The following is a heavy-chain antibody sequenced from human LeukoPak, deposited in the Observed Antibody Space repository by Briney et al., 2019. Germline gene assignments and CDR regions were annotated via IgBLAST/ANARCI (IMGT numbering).Heavy chain of an antibody. J-gene: IGHJ4*02. CDR2: IRHDGSYQ. CDR3: AKNRDSSDYPRDFDF. V-gene: IGHV3-30*02. CDR1: GFTFSSYG. D-gene: IGHD3-22*01. Sequence: GGSLRLSCAAFGFTFSSYGMHWVRQTPGKGLEWVAFIRHDGSYQQYADSVKGRFTVSRDNSKDMVYLQMNSLRTEDTAVYYCAKNRDSSDYPRDFDFWGQGTPVTVSS.